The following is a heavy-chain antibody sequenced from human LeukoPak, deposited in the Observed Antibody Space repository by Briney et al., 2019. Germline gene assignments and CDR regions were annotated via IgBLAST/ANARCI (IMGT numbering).Heavy chain of an antibody. CDR2: IYYSGST. CDR3: ARRYYDSRLGY. V-gene: IGHV4-59*08. D-gene: IGHD3-22*01. CDR1: GGSISSYY. Sequence: PSETLSLTCTVSGGSISSYYWSWIRQPPGKGLEWIGYIYYSGSTNYNPSLKSRVTISVDTSKNQFSLELSSVTAADTAVYYCARRYYDSRLGYWGQGTLVTVSS. J-gene: IGHJ4*02.